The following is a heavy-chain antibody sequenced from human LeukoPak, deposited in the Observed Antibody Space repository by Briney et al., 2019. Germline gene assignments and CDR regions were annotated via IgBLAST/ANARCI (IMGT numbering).Heavy chain of an antibody. CDR3: ASRQDYYDSSGYYYVSPRIDY. CDR1: GFTFSSYS. D-gene: IGHD3-22*01. J-gene: IGHJ4*02. Sequence: GGSLRLSCAASGFTFSSYSMNWVRQAPGKGLEWVSSISSSSSYIYYADSVKGRFTISRDNAKNSLYLQMNSLRAEDTAVYYCASRQDYYDSSGYYYVSPRIDYWGQGTLVTVSS. V-gene: IGHV3-21*01. CDR2: ISSSSSYI.